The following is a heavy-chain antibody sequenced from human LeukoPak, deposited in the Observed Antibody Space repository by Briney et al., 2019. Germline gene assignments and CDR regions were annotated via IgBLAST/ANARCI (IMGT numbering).Heavy chain of an antibody. CDR3: ARASGAVAGTGDY. CDR2: INTDGSDT. V-gene: IGHV3-74*01. CDR1: GFTFSSHW. D-gene: IGHD6-19*01. Sequence: GGSLRLSCAASGFTFSSHWMHWVRQAPGKGLVWVSRINTDGSDTTYADSVKGRFTISRDNAKNTLYLQMNSLRSEDTAVYYCARASGAVAGTGDYWGQGTLVTVSS. J-gene: IGHJ4*02.